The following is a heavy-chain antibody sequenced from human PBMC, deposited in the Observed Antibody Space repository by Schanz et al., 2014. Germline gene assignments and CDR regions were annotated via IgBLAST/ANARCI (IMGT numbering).Heavy chain of an antibody. CDR2: ITYDGSNK. V-gene: IGHV3-30*09. J-gene: IGHJ4*02. CDR1: GFTFSSYA. CDR3: AGDWASGRYYSDY. Sequence: VQLVESGGGLVQPGGSLRLSCAASGFTFSSYAMNWVRQAAGKGLEWVAAITYDGSNKYYAESVKGRFAISRDNSKDTLYLQMNSLRTEDTAVYYCAGDWASGRYYSDYWGQGTLVTVSS. D-gene: IGHD1-26*01.